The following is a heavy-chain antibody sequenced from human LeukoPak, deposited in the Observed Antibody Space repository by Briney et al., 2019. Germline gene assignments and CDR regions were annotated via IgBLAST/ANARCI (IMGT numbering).Heavy chain of an antibody. J-gene: IGHJ6*04. V-gene: IGHV3-30*02. CDR1: GFTFSDYG. D-gene: IGHD3-10*01. Sequence: GGSLRLSCVASGFTFSDYGMHWVRQAPGKGLEWVAFIRYDGSKKYYADSVKGRFTISRDNSKNTLYLQMNSLRPEDTAVYYCAMGVRGVITLFGGMDVWGKGTTVTVSS. CDR3: AMGVRGVITLFGGMDV. CDR2: IRYDGSKK.